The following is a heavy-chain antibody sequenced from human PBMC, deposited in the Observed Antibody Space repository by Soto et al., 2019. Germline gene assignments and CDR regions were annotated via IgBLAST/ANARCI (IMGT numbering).Heavy chain of an antibody. V-gene: IGHV3-23*01. CDR3: AKGRRGQLLWGSMDA. Sequence: EVQLLESGGGLVQPGGSLRLSCAASGFTFSSYAMSWVRQAPGKGLEWVSAISGSGGSTYYADSVKGRFTISRDNSKNTLYLQMDSLRAEDTAVYYCAKGRRGQLLWGSMDAGGQGTTVTVSS. CDR2: ISGSGGST. D-gene: IGHD2-2*01. J-gene: IGHJ6*02. CDR1: GFTFSSYA.